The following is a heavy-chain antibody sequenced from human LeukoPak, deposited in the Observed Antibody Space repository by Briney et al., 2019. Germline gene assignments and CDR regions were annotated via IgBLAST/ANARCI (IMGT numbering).Heavy chain of an antibody. CDR2: ISSSSSPV. D-gene: IGHD2-21*01. J-gene: IGHJ3*02. Sequence: PGGSLRLSCAASGFTFSRYSMNWVRQAPGKGLEWISYISSSSSPVYYADSVKGRFTISRDNAKNSLYLQMNRLRAEDTAVYYCARDRGSGDDYSPDAFDIWGQGTMVTVSS. V-gene: IGHV3-48*01. CDR1: GFTFSRYS. CDR3: ARDRGSGDDYSPDAFDI.